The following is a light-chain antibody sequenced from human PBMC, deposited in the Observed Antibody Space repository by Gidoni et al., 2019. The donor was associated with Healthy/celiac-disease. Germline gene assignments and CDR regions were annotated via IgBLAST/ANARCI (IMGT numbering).Light chain of an antibody. CDR1: QSVSSRY. CDR3: QQYGSSPTWT. Sequence: EIVLTQFPGTLPLSPGERATLPCRASQSVSSRYLAWYQQKPGQAPRLLIYGASSRATGIPDRFSGSGSGTDFTLTISRLEPEDFAVYYCQQYGSSPTWTFGQETKVEIK. J-gene: IGKJ1*01. CDR2: GAS. V-gene: IGKV3-20*01.